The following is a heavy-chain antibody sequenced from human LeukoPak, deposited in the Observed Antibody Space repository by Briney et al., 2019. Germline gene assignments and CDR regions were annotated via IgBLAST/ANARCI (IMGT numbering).Heavy chain of an antibody. V-gene: IGHV6-1*01. Sequence: SQTLSPTCAISGDSVSSNSDAWNWIRQSPSRGLEWVGRTYYRPKWYNDYAVSVKSRITINPDTSKNQFSLQLNSVTPEDTAVYYCARGGGAFDIWGQGTMVTVSS. J-gene: IGHJ3*02. CDR1: GDSVSSNSDA. CDR3: ARGGGAFDI. CDR2: TYYRPKWYN.